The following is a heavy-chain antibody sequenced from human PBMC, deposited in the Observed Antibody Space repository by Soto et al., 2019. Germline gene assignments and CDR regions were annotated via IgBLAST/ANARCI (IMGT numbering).Heavy chain of an antibody. Sequence: ASVKVSCKASGYTFTSYDINWVRQATGQGLEWMGWMNPNSGNTGYAQKFQGRVTMTRNTSISTAYMELSSLRSEDTAVYYCARGEYSSGWTYYYYYYMDVWGKGTTVTSP. CDR1: GYTFTSYD. CDR3: ARGEYSSGWTYYYYYYMDV. J-gene: IGHJ6*03. D-gene: IGHD6-19*01. CDR2: MNPNSGNT. V-gene: IGHV1-8*01.